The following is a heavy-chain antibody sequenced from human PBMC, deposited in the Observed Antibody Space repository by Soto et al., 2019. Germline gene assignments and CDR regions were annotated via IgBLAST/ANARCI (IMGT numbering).Heavy chain of an antibody. Sequence: PSETLSLTCTVSGGSISSSSYYWGWIRPPPGKGREWIGSIYYSGSTYYNPSLKSRVTISVDTSKNQFSLKLSSVTAADTAVYYCARDYSNYYYYMEVWGKGTTVTVSS. CDR1: GGSISSSSYY. J-gene: IGHJ6*03. D-gene: IGHD4-4*01. V-gene: IGHV4-39*01. CDR2: IYYSGST. CDR3: ARDYSNYYYYMEV.